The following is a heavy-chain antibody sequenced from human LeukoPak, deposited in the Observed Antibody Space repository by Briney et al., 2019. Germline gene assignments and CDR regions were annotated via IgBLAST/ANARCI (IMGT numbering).Heavy chain of an antibody. CDR2: ISAYNGNT. CDR1: GYTFTSYG. Sequence: ASVKVSCKASGYTFTSYGISWVRQAPGQGLEWMGWISAYNGNTNYAQKLQGRVTMTTDTSTSTAYMELSSLRSEDTAVYYCARLADYDYYYYMDVWGKGTTVTISS. D-gene: IGHD4/OR15-4a*01. J-gene: IGHJ6*03. CDR3: ARLADYDYYYYMDV. V-gene: IGHV1-18*01.